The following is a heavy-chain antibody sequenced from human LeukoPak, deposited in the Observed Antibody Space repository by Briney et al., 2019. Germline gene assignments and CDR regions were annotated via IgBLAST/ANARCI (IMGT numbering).Heavy chain of an antibody. CDR2: IWYDGSNK. J-gene: IGHJ4*02. V-gene: IGHV3-33*01. CDR1: GFIFSSYG. Sequence: PGGSLRLSCAASGFIFSSYGMHWVRQAPGKGLEWVAVIWYDGSNKYYADSVKGRFTISRDSSKNTLYLQMNSLRAEDTAVYYCARGGPNTAMGNQRGYYFDYWGQGTLVTVAS. CDR3: ARGGPNTAMGNQRGYYFDY. D-gene: IGHD5-18*01.